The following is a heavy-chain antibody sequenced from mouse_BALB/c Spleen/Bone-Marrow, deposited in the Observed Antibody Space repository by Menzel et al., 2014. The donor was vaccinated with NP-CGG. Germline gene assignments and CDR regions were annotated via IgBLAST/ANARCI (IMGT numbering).Heavy chain of an antibody. CDR1: GYAFSSYW. D-gene: IGHD1-2*01. CDR3: TRSGFYGYGTYFDV. V-gene: IGHV1-80*01. J-gene: IGHJ1*01. CDR2: IYPGDGDT. Sequence: QVQLQQSGAELVRPGSSVKISCKASGYAFSSYWMNWVKQRPGQGLEWIGQIYPGDGDTNYSGKFKGKATLTADESSSTAYMQLSSLTSEDSAVYYCTRSGFYGYGTYFDVWGAGTTVTVSS.